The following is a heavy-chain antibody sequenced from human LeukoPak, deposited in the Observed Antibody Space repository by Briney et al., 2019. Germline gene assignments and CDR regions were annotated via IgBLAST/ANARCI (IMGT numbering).Heavy chain of an antibody. D-gene: IGHD6-13*01. CDR3: ARGPVYLPPIAAAGTIYYYYYMDV. J-gene: IGHJ6*03. CDR1: GGTFSSYA. V-gene: IGHV1-69*13. CDR2: IIPIFGTA. Sequence: ASVKVSCKASGGTFSSYAISWVRQAPGQGLEWMGGIIPIFGTANYAQKFQGRVTITADESTSTAYMELSSLRSEDMAVYYCARGPVYLPPIAAAGTIYYYYYMDVWGKGTTVTVSS.